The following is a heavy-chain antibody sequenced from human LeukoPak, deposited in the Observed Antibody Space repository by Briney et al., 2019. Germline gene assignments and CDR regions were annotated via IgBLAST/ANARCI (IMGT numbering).Heavy chain of an antibody. CDR3: ARDNTIVVVVAATGQYDP. CDR2: IIPILGTA. D-gene: IGHD2-15*01. CDR1: GGTFSSYA. V-gene: IGHV1-69*04. J-gene: IGHJ5*02. Sequence: SVKVSCKASGGTFSSYAISWVRQAPGQGLEWMGRIIPILGTANYAQKFQGRVTITADKSTSTAYMELSSLRSEDTAVYYCARDNTIVVVVAATGQYDPWGQGTLVTVSS.